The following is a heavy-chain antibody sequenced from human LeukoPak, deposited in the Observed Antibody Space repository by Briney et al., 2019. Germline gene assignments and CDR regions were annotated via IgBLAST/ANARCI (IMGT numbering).Heavy chain of an antibody. J-gene: IGHJ4*02. CDR3: ARVSSSGWYEADY. V-gene: IGHV3-21*01. Sequence: GGSLRLSCAASGFTFSSYSMNWVRQAPGKGLEWVSSISSSSSYIYYADSVKGRFTISRDNAKNSLYLQMNSLRAEDTAVYYCARVSSSGWYEADYWGQGTLVTVSS. D-gene: IGHD6-19*01. CDR2: ISSSSSYI. CDR1: GFTFSSYS.